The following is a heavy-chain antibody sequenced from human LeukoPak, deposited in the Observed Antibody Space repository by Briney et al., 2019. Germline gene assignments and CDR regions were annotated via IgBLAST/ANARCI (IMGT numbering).Heavy chain of an antibody. CDR2: IIPIFGTA. V-gene: IGHV1-69*13. D-gene: IGHD4-11*01. CDR3: ATLLTVPTGYFDY. J-gene: IGHJ4*02. Sequence: SVKVSCKASGGTFRSYAISWVRQAPGQGLEWMGGIIPIFGTANYAQKFQGRVTITADESTSTAYMELSSLGSEDTAVYYCATLLTVPTGYFDYWGQGTLVTVSS. CDR1: GGTFRSYA.